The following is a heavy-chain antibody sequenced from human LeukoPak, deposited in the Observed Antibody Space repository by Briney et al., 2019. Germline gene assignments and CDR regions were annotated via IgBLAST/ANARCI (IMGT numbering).Heavy chain of an antibody. J-gene: IGHJ3*02. Sequence: GGSLRLSCAASGFTFSSYAMNWVRQAPGKGLEWVSGISASGGSTHYADCVKGRFTISRDNSRNTLDLQMSSLRAEDTALYYCAKKYSSTWYAFDIWGQGTMVTVSS. D-gene: IGHD6-13*01. V-gene: IGHV3-23*01. CDR3: AKKYSSTWYAFDI. CDR2: ISASGGST. CDR1: GFTFSSYA.